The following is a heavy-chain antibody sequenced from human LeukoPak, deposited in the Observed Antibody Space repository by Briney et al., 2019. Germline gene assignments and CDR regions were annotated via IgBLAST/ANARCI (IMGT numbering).Heavy chain of an antibody. D-gene: IGHD6-6*01. Sequence: GGSLRLSCAASGFTFSSYWMHWVRRAPGEGLEWVSYIHNGGSSTYYADSVKGRFTISRDNGKNSLHLQMNSLRVEDTAVYYCARWTRVTSSSLWYFDLWGRGTLVTVSS. CDR1: GFTFSSYW. V-gene: IGHV3-48*04. CDR3: ARWTRVTSSSLWYFDL. CDR2: IHNGGSST. J-gene: IGHJ2*01.